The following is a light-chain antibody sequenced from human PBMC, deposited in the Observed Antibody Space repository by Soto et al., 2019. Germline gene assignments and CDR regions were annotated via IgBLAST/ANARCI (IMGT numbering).Light chain of an antibody. Sequence: DIQMTQSPSTLSASVGDRVTITCRASQSISSWLAWYQQKPGKAPKLLIYKASSLQRGVPSRFSGSGSGTEFTLTISSLQPDDFATYYCQKYNNYLITFGQGTRLEIK. J-gene: IGKJ5*01. V-gene: IGKV1-5*03. CDR3: QKYNNYLIT. CDR2: KAS. CDR1: QSISSW.